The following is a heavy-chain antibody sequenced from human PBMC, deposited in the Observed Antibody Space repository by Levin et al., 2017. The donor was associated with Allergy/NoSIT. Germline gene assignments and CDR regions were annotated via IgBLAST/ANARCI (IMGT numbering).Heavy chain of an antibody. V-gene: IGHV1-69*01. D-gene: IGHD1-26*01. CDR2: IIPISGSP. CDR1: GGTFSSYT. Sequence: KISCKASGGTFSSYTISWVRQAPGQGLEWMGGIIPISGSPNYSQKFQGRITITADGSTSTAYMELSSLRSEDTAVYYCARIVGPYHYYYMDVWGKGTTVTGSS. J-gene: IGHJ6*03. CDR3: ARIVGPYHYYYMDV.